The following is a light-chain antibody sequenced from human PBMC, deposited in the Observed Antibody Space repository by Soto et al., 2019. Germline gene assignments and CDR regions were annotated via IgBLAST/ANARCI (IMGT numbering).Light chain of an antibody. CDR2: KAS. CDR3: QQYNTYPWT. V-gene: IGKV1-5*03. J-gene: IGKJ1*01. Sequence: DIQMTQSPSTLSSSVGDRVIIICRASQSISSWLAWYQQKPGKAPKLLIYKASSLESGVPSRFSGSGSGTEFTLTIRSLQPDDFATYYCQQYNTYPWTFGQGTKVDIK. CDR1: QSISSW.